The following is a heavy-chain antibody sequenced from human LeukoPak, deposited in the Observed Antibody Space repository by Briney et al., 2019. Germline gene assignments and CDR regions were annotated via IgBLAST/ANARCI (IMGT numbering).Heavy chain of an antibody. V-gene: IGHV3-30*03. D-gene: IGHD6-6*01. CDR1: GFTVSSNY. J-gene: IGHJ4*02. CDR3: ARESSSSYPVAYYFDY. CDR2: ISYDGSNK. Sequence: GGSLRLSCAASGFTVSSNYMSWVRQAPGKGLEWVAVISYDGSNKYYADSVKGRFTISRDNSKNTLFLQLNSLRTEDTAVYYCARESSSSYPVAYYFDYWGQGTLVTVSS.